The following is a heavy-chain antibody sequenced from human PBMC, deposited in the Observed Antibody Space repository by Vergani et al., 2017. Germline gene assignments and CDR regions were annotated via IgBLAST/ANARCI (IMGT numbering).Heavy chain of an antibody. CDR2: IYHTGSA. D-gene: IGHD3-10*01. CDR1: GYSITSGYY. J-gene: IGHJ5*02. Sequence: QVQLLESGPGLLKPSETLSLTCSVSGYSITSGYYWGWIRQPPGRGLEWIGSIYHTGSAYYNPALKTRVPVSVDTSMNQVSLKLNSVTAADTAVYYCVRTVALWFWETKDGGWFDPWGQGTLVTVTS. V-gene: IGHV4-38-2*01. CDR3: VRTVALWFWETKDGGWFDP.